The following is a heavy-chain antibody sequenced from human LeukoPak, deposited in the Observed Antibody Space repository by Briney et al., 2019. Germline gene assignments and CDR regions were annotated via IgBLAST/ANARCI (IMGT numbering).Heavy chain of an antibody. CDR2: INNDGSYA. D-gene: IGHD1-26*01. CDR1: GFPFSSYW. J-gene: IGHJ4*02. Sequence: GGSLRLSCVASGFPFSSYWLHWVRQAPGKGLVWISHINNDGSYATYAESVKGRFTISRDNAKNTLFLQMNSLRAEDTAVYYCAKGSYHFDYWGQGTLVTVSS. V-gene: IGHV3-74*01. CDR3: AKGSYHFDY.